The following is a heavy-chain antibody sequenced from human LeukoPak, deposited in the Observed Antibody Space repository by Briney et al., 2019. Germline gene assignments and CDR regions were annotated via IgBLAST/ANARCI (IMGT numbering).Heavy chain of an antibody. J-gene: IGHJ4*02. V-gene: IGHV3-74*01. Sequence: GGSLRLSCAASGFTFSSYWMNWVRQAPGKGLVWVSRIANDGSSTTYADSVKGRFSISRDNAKNTLYLQMNSLRVEDTAVYYCARGRPHGNDYWGQGTLVTVSS. CDR2: IANDGSST. CDR1: GFTFSSYW. CDR3: ARGRPHGNDY. D-gene: IGHD4-23*01.